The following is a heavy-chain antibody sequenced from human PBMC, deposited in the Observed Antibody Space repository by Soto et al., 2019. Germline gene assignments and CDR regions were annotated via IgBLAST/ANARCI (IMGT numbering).Heavy chain of an antibody. CDR2: IIPNFGTA. V-gene: IGHV1-69*13. D-gene: IGHD6-13*01. CDR3: ARDLVLYGLDV. CDR1: GGAFGSYS. Sequence: XSVKVSCKASGGAFGSYSISWVRRAPGQGLEWMGGIIPNFGTANYAQKFQARVTITADDSTTTAYMEMRSLRSEDTAVYYCARDLVLYGLDVWGQGNTVTGSS. J-gene: IGHJ6*02.